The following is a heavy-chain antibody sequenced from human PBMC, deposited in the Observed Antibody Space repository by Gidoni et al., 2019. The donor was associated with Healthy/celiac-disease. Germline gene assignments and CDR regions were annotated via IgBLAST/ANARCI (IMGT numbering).Heavy chain of an antibody. V-gene: IGHV3-53*01. CDR3: ARVNHPEVYYGMDV. J-gene: IGHJ6*02. CDR1: GFTVSSNY. CDR2: IYSGGST. Sequence: EVQLVESGGGLIQPGGSLRLSWAASGFTVSSNYMSWVRQAPGKGLEWVSVIYSGGSTYYADSVKGRFPISRDNSKNTLYLQMNSLRAEDTAVYYCARVNHPEVYYGMDVWGQGTTVTVSS.